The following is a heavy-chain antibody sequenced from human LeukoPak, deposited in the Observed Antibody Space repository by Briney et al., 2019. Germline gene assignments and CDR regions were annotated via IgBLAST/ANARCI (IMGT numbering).Heavy chain of an antibody. J-gene: IGHJ3*02. CDR1: GFTFSDYY. CDR3: ARAMAYCGGDCYDAFDI. V-gene: IGHV3-11*01. Sequence: GGSLRLSCAASGFTFSDYYISWIRQAPGKGLEWVSYISSSGSTIYYADSVKGRFTISRDNAKNSLYLQMNSLRAEDTAVYYCARAMAYCGGDCYDAFDIWGQGTMVTVSS. CDR2: ISSSGSTI. D-gene: IGHD2-21*02.